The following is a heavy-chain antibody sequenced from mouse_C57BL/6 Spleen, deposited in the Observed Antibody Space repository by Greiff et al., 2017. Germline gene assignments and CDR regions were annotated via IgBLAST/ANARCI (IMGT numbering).Heavy chain of an antibody. CDR1: GYSFTSYY. Sequence: QVHVKQSGPELVKPGASVKISCKASGYSFTSYYIHWVKQRPGQGLEWIGWIYPGSGNTKYNEKFKGKATLTADTSSSTAYMQLSSLTSEDSAVYYCARDEAYYGYDVSFAYWGQGTLVTVSA. CDR2: IYPGSGNT. D-gene: IGHD2-9*01. V-gene: IGHV1-66*01. J-gene: IGHJ3*01. CDR3: ARDEAYYGYDVSFAY.